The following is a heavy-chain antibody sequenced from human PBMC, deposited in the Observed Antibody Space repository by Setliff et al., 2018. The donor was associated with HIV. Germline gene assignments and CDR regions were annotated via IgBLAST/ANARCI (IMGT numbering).Heavy chain of an antibody. D-gene: IGHD1-7*01. J-gene: IGHJ4*02. V-gene: IGHV3-9*01. CDR2: VSWNSAGI. CDR3: ATDRGTY. CDR1: GFTFDDFA. Sequence: PGGSLRLSCAASGFTFDDFAIHWVRQAPGKGLEWVAGVSWNSAGIGYADSVKGRFTISRDNAKNSLYLQMNSPRVEDTAFYYCATDRGTYWGQGTLVTVSS.